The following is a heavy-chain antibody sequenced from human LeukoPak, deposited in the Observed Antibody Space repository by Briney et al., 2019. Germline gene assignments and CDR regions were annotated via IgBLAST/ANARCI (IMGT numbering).Heavy chain of an antibody. CDR1: GYSFTNYY. CDR3: ARVEGITAKERD. Sequence: ASVKVSCKASGYSFTNYYMHWVRQAPGQGLEWMGLIVPRDGSTTYAQKFQGRVTMTTDTSTSTVYMELSSLRSEDTAVYYCARVEGITAKERDWGQGTLVTVSS. D-gene: IGHD6-13*01. J-gene: IGHJ4*02. V-gene: IGHV1-46*01. CDR2: IVPRDGST.